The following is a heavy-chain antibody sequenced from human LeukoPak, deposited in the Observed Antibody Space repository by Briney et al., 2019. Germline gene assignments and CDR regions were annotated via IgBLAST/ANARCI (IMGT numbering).Heavy chain of an antibody. Sequence: PGGSLRLSCAASGFTFSSYSMNWVRQAPGKGLEWVSYISSSSSTVYYADSVKGRFTISRDNAKNSLYLQMNSLRDEDTAVYYCARAGRFLEWFVRGNNYDDAFDIWGQGTMVTVSS. CDR2: ISSSSSTV. V-gene: IGHV3-48*02. J-gene: IGHJ3*02. CDR3: ARAGRFLEWFVRGNNYDDAFDI. CDR1: GFTFSSYS. D-gene: IGHD3-3*01.